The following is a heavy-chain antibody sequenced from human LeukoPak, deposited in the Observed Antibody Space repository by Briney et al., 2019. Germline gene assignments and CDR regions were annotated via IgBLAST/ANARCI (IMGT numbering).Heavy chain of an antibody. J-gene: IGHJ4*02. Sequence: GGSLRLSCVVSGITVSNYGMSWVRQAPGKGLEWVAVIAYDGSRAFYADSVKGRFTISRDNSKNTMSVQMDDLRAEDTAVYYCTRYNNDHFDYWGQGTLVTVSS. D-gene: IGHD1-14*01. CDR2: IAYDGSRA. CDR1: GITVSNYG. CDR3: TRYNNDHFDY. V-gene: IGHV3-33*08.